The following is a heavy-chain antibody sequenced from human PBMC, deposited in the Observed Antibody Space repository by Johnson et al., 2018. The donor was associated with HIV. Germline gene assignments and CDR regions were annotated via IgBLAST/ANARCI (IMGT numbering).Heavy chain of an antibody. CDR2: ISNDGSNK. CDR1: GFTFNRHG. CDR3: AKDVGNYWPDAFDI. Sequence: QVQLVESGGGVVRPGGSLRLSCAASGFTFNRHGMHWVRQAPGKGLEWVAAISNDGSNKYYADSVKGRFTISRDNSKNTMSLQLNSLRTEDTAVYYCAKDVGNYWPDAFDIWGQGTLVTVSS. V-gene: IGHV3-30*18. J-gene: IGHJ3*02. D-gene: IGHD3-22*01.